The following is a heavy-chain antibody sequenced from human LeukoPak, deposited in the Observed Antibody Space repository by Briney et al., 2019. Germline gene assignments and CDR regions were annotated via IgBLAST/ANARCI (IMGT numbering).Heavy chain of an antibody. CDR1: GFTFSSYV. Sequence: PGGSLRLSCAASGFTFSSYVMSWVRQAPGKGLEWVSAISGSGGSTYYADSVKGRFTISRDNSKNTLYLQMNSLRAEDTAVYYCAKNSRYYDFWSGYAYMDVWGKGTTVTVPS. CDR2: ISGSGGST. J-gene: IGHJ6*03. D-gene: IGHD3-3*01. V-gene: IGHV3-23*01. CDR3: AKNSRYYDFWSGYAYMDV.